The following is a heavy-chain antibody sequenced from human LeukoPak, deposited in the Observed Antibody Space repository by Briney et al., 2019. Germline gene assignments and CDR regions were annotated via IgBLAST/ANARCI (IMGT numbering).Heavy chain of an antibody. CDR1: SASISSGYY. CDR2: IYHTGST. Sequence: PSETLSLTCTVSSASISSGYYWGWVRQAPGKGLEWIGSIYHTGSTDYNPSLKSRLTISVDMSKNQFSLNLRSVTAADTAVYYCARDKDDYVWGTYRWWGQGMLVTVSS. D-gene: IGHD3-16*02. V-gene: IGHV4-38-2*02. J-gene: IGHJ4*02. CDR3: ARDKDDYVWGTYRW.